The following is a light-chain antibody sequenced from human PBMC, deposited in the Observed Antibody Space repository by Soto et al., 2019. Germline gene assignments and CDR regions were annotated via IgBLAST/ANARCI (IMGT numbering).Light chain of an antibody. CDR2: DVS. J-gene: IGLJ1*01. V-gene: IGLV2-14*01. Sequence: QSALTQPASLSGSPGQSITISCTGTSSDVGASNYVSWYQQYPGMAPKLMIYDVSNRPSGVSNRFSGSKSGNTASLTISGLQAEDEADYYCASYTISSTPLYVFGTGTKLTVL. CDR3: ASYTISSTPLYV. CDR1: SSDVGASNY.